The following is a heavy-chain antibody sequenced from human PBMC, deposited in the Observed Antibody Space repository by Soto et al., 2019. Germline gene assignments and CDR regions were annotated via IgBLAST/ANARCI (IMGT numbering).Heavy chain of an antibody. CDR1: GGTFSSYA. CDR3: AGGTYYDFWSGYSDPDAFDI. D-gene: IGHD3-3*01. Sequence: QVQLVQSGAEVKKPGSSVKVSCKASGGTFSSYAISWVRQAPGQGLEWMGGIIPIFGTANYAQKFQGRVTITADESTSPAYMELSSLRAEDTAVSYCAGGTYYDFWSGYSDPDAFDIWGQGTMVTVSS. CDR2: IIPIFGTA. V-gene: IGHV1-69*01. J-gene: IGHJ3*02.